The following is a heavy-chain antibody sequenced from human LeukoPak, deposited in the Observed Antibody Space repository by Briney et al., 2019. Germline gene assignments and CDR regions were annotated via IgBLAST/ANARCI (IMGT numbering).Heavy chain of an antibody. J-gene: IGHJ4*02. CDR1: GFTFSPYV. D-gene: IGHD3-10*01. Sequence: GGSLRLSCAASGFTFSPYVMSWVRQAPGKGLEWVSTISASGIGTYYADSVKGRFTVSRDNSKNTLYLQMNSLRAEDTAVYFCANLRGSGSSYFDSWGQGTLVTVSS. V-gene: IGHV3-23*01. CDR2: ISASGIGT. CDR3: ANLRGSGSSYFDS.